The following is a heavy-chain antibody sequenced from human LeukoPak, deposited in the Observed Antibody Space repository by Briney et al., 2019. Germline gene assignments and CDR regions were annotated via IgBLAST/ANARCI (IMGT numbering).Heavy chain of an antibody. J-gene: IGHJ4*02. CDR3: ARRTTIFGVVTKYYFDY. CDR1: GYSISSGYY. D-gene: IGHD3-3*01. V-gene: IGHV4-38-2*02. Sequence: PSETLSLTCTVSGYSISSGYYWGWIRQPPGKGLEWIGSIYHSGSTYYNPSLKSRVTISVDTSKNRFYLQLSCVTAADTAVYYCARRTTIFGVVTKYYFDYWGQGTLVTVSS. CDR2: IYHSGST.